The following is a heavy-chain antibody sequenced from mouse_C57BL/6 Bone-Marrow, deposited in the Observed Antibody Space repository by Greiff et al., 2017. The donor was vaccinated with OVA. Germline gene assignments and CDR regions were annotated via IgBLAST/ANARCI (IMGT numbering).Heavy chain of an antibody. J-gene: IGHJ2*01. Sequence: EVKLQESGGGLVQPGGSMKLSCAASGFTFSDAWMDWVRQSPEKGLEWVAEIRNKANNHATYYAESVKGRFTISRDDSKSSVYLQMNSLRAEDTGIYYCTSRITTVVATDYWGQGTTLTVSS. CDR3: TSRITTVVATDY. CDR1: GFTFSDAW. CDR2: IRNKANNHAT. V-gene: IGHV6-6*01. D-gene: IGHD1-1*01.